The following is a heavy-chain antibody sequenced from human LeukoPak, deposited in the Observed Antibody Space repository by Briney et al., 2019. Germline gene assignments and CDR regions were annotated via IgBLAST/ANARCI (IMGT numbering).Heavy chain of an antibody. CDR1: VFTFSSYA. CDR3: AKDRIVVVVAAGSFDY. V-gene: IGHV3-23*01. D-gene: IGHD2-15*01. Sequence: GGSLRLSCAASVFTFSSYAMSWVPQAPGKGREWVSAISGSGGSTYYADSVKGRFTISRDNSKNTLYLQMNSLRAEDTAVYYCAKDRIVVVVAAGSFDYWGQGTLVTVSS. CDR2: ISGSGGST. J-gene: IGHJ4*02.